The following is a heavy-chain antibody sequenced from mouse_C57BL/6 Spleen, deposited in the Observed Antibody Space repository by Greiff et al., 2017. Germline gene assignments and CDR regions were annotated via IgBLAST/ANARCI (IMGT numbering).Heavy chain of an antibody. CDR3: ARSGDDYAMDY. Sequence: VQLKESGPELVKPGASVKISCKASGYSFTGYYMNWVKQSPEKSLEWIGEINPSTGGTTYNQKFKAKATLTVDKSSSTAYMQLKSLTSEDSAVYYCARSGDDYAMDYWGQGTSVTVSS. J-gene: IGHJ4*01. CDR1: GYSFTGYY. CDR2: INPSTGGT. D-gene: IGHD2-13*01. V-gene: IGHV1-42*01.